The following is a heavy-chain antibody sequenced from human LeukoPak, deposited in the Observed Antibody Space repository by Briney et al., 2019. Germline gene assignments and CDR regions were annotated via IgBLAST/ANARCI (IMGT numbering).Heavy chain of an antibody. CDR1: GYTFTGYY. J-gene: IGHJ6*03. D-gene: IGHD5-24*01. Sequence: GASVKVSCKASGYTFTGYYMHWVRQAPGQGLEWMGWINPNSGGTNYAQKFQGRVTMTRDTSISTAYMELSRLRSDDTAVYYCARLEMATNYYYYYMDVWSKGTTVTVSS. V-gene: IGHV1-2*02. CDR2: INPNSGGT. CDR3: ARLEMATNYYYYYMDV.